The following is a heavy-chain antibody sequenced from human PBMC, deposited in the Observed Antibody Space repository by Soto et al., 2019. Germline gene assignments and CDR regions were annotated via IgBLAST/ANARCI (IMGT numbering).Heavy chain of an antibody. CDR3: ARGLYGAYGQDF. V-gene: IGHV3-74*01. J-gene: IGHJ4*02. Sequence: EVQLVESGENLVQPGGSLRLSCAASGFTFSNYWIHWVRQAPGKGLVWVSRIKGDEITTNYADSVKGRFTISRDNAKNTVFLQMHSLRVEDMALYYCARGLYGAYGQDFWGQGLLVTLSS. CDR2: IKGDEITT. CDR1: GFTFSNYW. D-gene: IGHD4-17*01.